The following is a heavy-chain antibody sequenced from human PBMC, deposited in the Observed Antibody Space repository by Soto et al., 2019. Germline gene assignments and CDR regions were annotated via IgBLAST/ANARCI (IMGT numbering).Heavy chain of an antibody. CDR2: IYWDDDK. J-gene: IGHJ3*02. CDR1: GFSLSTSGVG. D-gene: IGHD3-3*01. CDR3: AHTRPYYDFWSGYRNDAFDI. Sequence: QITLKESGPTLVKPTQTLTLTCTFSGFSLSTSGVGVGWIRQPPGKALEWLALIYWDDDKRYSPSLKSRITSTKDTSKNQVVLTMTNMEPVDTATYYCAHTRPYYDFWSGYRNDAFDIWGQGTMVTVSS. V-gene: IGHV2-5*02.